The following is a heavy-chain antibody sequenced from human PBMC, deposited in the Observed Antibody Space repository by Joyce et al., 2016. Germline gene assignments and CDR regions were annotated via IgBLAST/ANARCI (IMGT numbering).Heavy chain of an antibody. CDR3: AKDQDYGDYSVDY. CDR2: IRSRGGST. D-gene: IGHD4-17*01. CDR1: RFAFSSYA. V-gene: IGHV3-23*01. Sequence: EVQLLESGGGLVQPGGSLRLSCAASRFAFSSYAMSWVRQAPGKGREWVSTIRSRGGSTYYANSVKGRFTISRDNSENTRYLQMNSLRAGDTAVYYCAKDQDYGDYSVDYWGQGTLVTVSS. J-gene: IGHJ4*02.